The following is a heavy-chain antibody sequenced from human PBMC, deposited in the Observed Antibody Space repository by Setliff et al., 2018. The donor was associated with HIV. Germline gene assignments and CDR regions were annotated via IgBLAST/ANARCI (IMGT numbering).Heavy chain of an antibody. Sequence: SETLSLTCAVYGGSFSGYYWNWIRQPPGKGLEWIGEINHSGTTNYNPSLKSRATISVDTSKNQFSLQLRSVTASDMAVYYCARGYAGSSPGGALDIWGQGTMVTVSS. J-gene: IGHJ3*02. D-gene: IGHD6-6*01. V-gene: IGHV4-34*01. CDR2: INHSGTT. CDR3: ARGYAGSSPGGALDI. CDR1: GGSFSGYY.